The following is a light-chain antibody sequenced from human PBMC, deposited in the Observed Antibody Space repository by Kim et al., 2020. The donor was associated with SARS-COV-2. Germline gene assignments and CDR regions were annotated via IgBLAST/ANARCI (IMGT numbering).Light chain of an antibody. V-gene: IGKV3-15*01. CDR3: QQYNDWPLF. CDR2: AAS. Sequence: SVSPGERATLSCRASQSISDNLAWYQQKPGQVPRLVIYAASTRATGVPARFSGSGSGTEFTLTISRLQSEDLATYYCQQYNDWPLFFGQGTKLEI. CDR1: QSISDN. J-gene: IGKJ2*01.